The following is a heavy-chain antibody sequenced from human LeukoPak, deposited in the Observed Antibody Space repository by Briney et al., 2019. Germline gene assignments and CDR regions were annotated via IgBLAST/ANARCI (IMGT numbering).Heavy chain of an antibody. D-gene: IGHD6-19*01. J-gene: IGHJ4*02. CDR2: IREDGNEK. CDR3: ARGVRIAVAGNIDY. CDR1: GFTFTKHW. V-gene: IGHV3-7*04. Sequence: PGGSLRLSCEATGFTFTKHWMSWVRQTIGKGLECVAKIREDGNEKHYVDSVKGRFTISRDNSKNTLYLQMNSLRAEDTAVYYCARGVRIAVAGNIDYWGQGTLVTVSS.